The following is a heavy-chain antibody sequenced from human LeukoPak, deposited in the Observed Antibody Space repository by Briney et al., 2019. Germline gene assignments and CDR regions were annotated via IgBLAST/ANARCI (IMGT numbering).Heavy chain of an antibody. CDR2: MNPNSGNT. CDR3: ARAAGTQDRYYYYYMDV. D-gene: IGHD6-19*01. V-gene: IGHV1-8*01. Sequence: GASVKVSCKASGYTFTSYDINWVRQATGQGLEWMGWMNPNSGNTGYAQKFQGRVTMTRNTSISTAYMELSSLRSEDTAVYYCARAAGTQDRYYYYYMDVWGKGTTVTVSS. J-gene: IGHJ6*03. CDR1: GYTFTSYD.